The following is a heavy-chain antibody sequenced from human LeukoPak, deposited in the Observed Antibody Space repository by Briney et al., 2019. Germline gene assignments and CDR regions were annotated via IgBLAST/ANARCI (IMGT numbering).Heavy chain of an antibody. CDR2: IYPGDSDT. Sequence: GESPKISCKGSGYSFTSNWIGWVRQMPGKGLEWMGIIYPGDSDTRYSPSFQGQVTISADKSISTAYLQWSSLKASDTAMYYCARIDYGDYGYWYFDLWGRGTLVTVSS. CDR3: ARIDYGDYGYWYFDL. V-gene: IGHV5-51*01. CDR1: GYSFTSNW. J-gene: IGHJ2*01. D-gene: IGHD4-17*01.